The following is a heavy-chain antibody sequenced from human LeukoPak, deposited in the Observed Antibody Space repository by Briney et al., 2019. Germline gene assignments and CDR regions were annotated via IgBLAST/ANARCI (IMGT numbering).Heavy chain of an antibody. J-gene: IGHJ4*02. CDR1: GFTFSSYW. CDR3: ARGRGDSSSWYFDY. D-gene: IGHD6-13*01. CDR2: INSDGSDT. V-gene: IGHV3-74*01. Sequence: GGSLRLSCAASGFTFSSYWMHWVRQAPGKGLLWVSRINSDGSDTTYADSVKGRFTISRDNAKNTVYLQMNNLRADDTAVYYCARGRGDSSSWYFDYWGQGTLVTVSS.